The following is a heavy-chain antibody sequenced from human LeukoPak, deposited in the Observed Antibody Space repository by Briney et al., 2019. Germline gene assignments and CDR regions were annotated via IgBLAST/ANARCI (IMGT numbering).Heavy chain of an antibody. V-gene: IGHV3-30-3*01. Sequence: GGSLRLSCAAYGFTFSSYAMHWVRQAPGKGLGWVAVISYDGSNKYYADSVKGRFTISRDNSKNTLYLQMNSLRAEDTAVYYCARDRRYSGYDEGYFDYWGQGTLVTVSS. J-gene: IGHJ4*02. CDR3: ARDRRYSGYDEGYFDY. D-gene: IGHD5-12*01. CDR1: GFTFSSYA. CDR2: ISYDGSNK.